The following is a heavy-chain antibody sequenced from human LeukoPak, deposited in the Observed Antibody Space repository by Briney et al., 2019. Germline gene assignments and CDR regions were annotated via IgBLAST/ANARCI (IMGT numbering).Heavy chain of an antibody. CDR1: GGSISSYY. CDR3: TRGVEYSSSSGLGY. J-gene: IGHJ4*02. CDR2: IYYSGST. Sequence: PSETLSLTCTVSGGSISSYYWSWIRQPPGKGLEWIGYIYYSGSTNYNPSLKSRVTISVDTSKNQFSLKLSSVTAADTALYYCTRGVEYSSSSGLGYWGQGTLVTVSS. D-gene: IGHD6-6*01. V-gene: IGHV4-59*01.